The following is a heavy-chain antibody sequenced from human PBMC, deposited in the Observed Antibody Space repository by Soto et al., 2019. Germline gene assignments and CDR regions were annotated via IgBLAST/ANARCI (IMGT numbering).Heavy chain of an antibody. CDR3: ARDSDIYYGMDV. Sequence: GGSLRLSCAASGFTFSVHSMNWVRRAPGKGLEWVSYISSTSSARYYADSVRGRFTISRDNVKYSLYLQMNSLTDEDTAVYYCARDSDIYYGMDVWGQGATVTVSS. J-gene: IGHJ6*02. CDR2: ISSTSSAR. CDR1: GFTFSVHS. V-gene: IGHV3-48*02. D-gene: IGHD3-9*01.